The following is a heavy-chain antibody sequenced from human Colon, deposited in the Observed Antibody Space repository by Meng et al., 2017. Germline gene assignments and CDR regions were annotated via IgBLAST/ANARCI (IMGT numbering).Heavy chain of an antibody. CDR3: ARESADGGSFDL. Sequence: QVQRVQARAEVKKPGASVTVSCKASGYTLYIHWVRLRPGEGLEWMGRINPRTGDTKSAQSFQGRVTMTRDTSTTTFSMDLRSLTTDDSAIYFCARESADGGSFDLWGQGTLVTVSS. V-gene: IGHV1-2*06. J-gene: IGHJ4*02. D-gene: IGHD2-15*01. CDR2: INPRTGDT. CDR1: GYTLY.